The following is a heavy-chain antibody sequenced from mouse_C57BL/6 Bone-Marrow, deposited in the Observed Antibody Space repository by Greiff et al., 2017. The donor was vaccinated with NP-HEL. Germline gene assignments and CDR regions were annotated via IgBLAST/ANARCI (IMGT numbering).Heavy chain of an antibody. Sequence: VQLQQSGAELVKPGASVKLSCKASGYTFTTYWMQWVKQRPGQGLEWIGEIDPSDSYTNYNQKFKGKATLTVDTSSSTAYMQLSSLTSEDSAVYYGARKAYYGRSYEFAYWGQGTLVTVSA. V-gene: IGHV1-50*01. CDR1: GYTFTTYW. CDR2: IDPSDSYT. CDR3: ARKAYYGRSYEFAY. J-gene: IGHJ3*01. D-gene: IGHD1-1*01.